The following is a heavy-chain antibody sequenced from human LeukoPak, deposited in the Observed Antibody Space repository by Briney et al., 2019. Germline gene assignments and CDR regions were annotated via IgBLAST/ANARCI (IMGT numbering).Heavy chain of an antibody. Sequence: GRSLRLSCAASGFTFGDYAMHWVRQAPGKGLEWVSGISWNSGSIGYADSVKGRSTISRDNAKNSLYLQMNSLRAEDMALYYCAKGMTTVTTHWFDPWGQGTLVTVSS. CDR3: AKGMTTVTTHWFDP. D-gene: IGHD4-11*01. J-gene: IGHJ5*02. CDR1: GFTFGDYA. CDR2: ISWNSGSI. V-gene: IGHV3-9*03.